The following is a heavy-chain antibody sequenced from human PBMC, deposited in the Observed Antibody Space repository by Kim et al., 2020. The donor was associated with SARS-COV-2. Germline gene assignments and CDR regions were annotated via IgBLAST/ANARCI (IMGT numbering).Heavy chain of an antibody. Sequence: SETLSLTCTVSGGSISSGGYYWSWIRQHPGKGLEWIGYIYYSGSTYYNPSLKSRVTISVDTSKNQFSLKLSSVTAADTAVYYCVRGRLSTFDYWGQGTLVTVSS. CDR1: GGSISSGGYY. D-gene: IGHD3-16*02. V-gene: IGHV4-31*03. CDR2: IYYSGST. J-gene: IGHJ4*02. CDR3: VRGRLSTFDY.